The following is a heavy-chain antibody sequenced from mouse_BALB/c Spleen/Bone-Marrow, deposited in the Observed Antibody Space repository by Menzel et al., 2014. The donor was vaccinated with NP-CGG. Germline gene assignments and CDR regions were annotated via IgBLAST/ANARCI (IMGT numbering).Heavy chain of an antibody. CDR1: GFNIKDTY. CDR2: IDPANGNT. Sequence: VQLQQSGAELVKPGASAKLSCAASGFNIKDTYMHWVKQRPEQGLGWIGRIDPANGNTKYDPKFQGKATITADTSSNTAYLQLSSLTSEDTAVYYCARWEYYAMDYWGQGTSVTVSS. J-gene: IGHJ4*01. D-gene: IGHD4-1*01. CDR3: ARWEYYAMDY. V-gene: IGHV14-3*02.